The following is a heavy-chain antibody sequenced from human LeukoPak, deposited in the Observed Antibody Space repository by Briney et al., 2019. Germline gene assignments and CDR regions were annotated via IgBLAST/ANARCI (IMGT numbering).Heavy chain of an antibody. D-gene: IGHD6-13*01. V-gene: IGHV4-61*02. CDR1: GGSISSGSYY. Sequence: TPSETLSLTCTVSGGSISSGSYYWSWIRQPAGKGLEWIGRSYTSGSTNYNPSLKSRVTISVDTSKNQFSLKLSSVTAADTAVYYCARDQGDSSSWRYYYYGMDVWGQGTTVTVSS. J-gene: IGHJ6*02. CDR3: ARDQGDSSSWRYYYYGMDV. CDR2: SYTSGST.